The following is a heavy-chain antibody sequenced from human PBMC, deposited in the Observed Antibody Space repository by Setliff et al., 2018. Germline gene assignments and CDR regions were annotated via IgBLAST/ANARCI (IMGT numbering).Heavy chain of an antibody. CDR3: RLAHCNTTSCEEALDF. D-gene: IGHD2-2*01. V-gene: IGHV4-34*01. J-gene: IGHJ4*02. Sequence: SETLSLTCAVYGGSFSTYFWSWIRQPPGKGLEWIGXIXXXXXXXXXPSLKXXVTMSVDTSKNQFSLNLNSVTAADTAVYYFRLAHCNTTSCEEALDFWSQGTLVTVSS. CDR2: IXXXXXX. CDR1: GGSFSTYF.